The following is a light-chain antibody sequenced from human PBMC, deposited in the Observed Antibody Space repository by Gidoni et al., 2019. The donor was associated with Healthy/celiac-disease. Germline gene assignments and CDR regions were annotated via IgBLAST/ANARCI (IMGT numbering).Light chain of an antibody. CDR2: KAS. CDR1: QSISSW. Sequence: DIQTTQSPSTLSASVGDRVTITCRASQSISSWLAWYQQKPGKAPKLLIYKASSLESGVPSKFGGGGSGTEFTLTISSLQPDDFATYYCQQYNSYSSWAFXQXTKVEIK. V-gene: IGKV1-5*03. CDR3: QQYNSYSSWA. J-gene: IGKJ1*01.